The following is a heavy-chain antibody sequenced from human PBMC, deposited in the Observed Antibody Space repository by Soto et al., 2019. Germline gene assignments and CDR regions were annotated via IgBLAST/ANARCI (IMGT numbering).Heavy chain of an antibody. J-gene: IGHJ4*02. CDR1: GYIFISYG. CDR2: ISAYNGNT. V-gene: IGHV1-18*01. Sequence: ASVKVSCKASGYIFISYGFSWVRQAPGQGLEWMGWISAYNGNTNYAQKLQGRVTMTTDTSTSTAYMELRSLRSDDTAVYYCARGDWAVAKGDFAYWGQGTLVTVSS. D-gene: IGHD6-19*01. CDR3: ARGDWAVAKGDFAY.